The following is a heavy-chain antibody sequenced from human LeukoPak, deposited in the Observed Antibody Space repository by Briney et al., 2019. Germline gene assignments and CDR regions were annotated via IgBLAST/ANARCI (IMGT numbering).Heavy chain of an antibody. D-gene: IGHD5-24*01. J-gene: IGHJ4*02. V-gene: IGHV3-21*01. CDR3: ARGKQMATIKTPSYYFDY. CDR1: GFTFSSYS. Sequence: PGGSLRLSCAASGFTFSSYSMNWVRQAPGEGLEWVSSISSSSSYIYYADSVKGRFTISRDNAKNSLYLQMNSLRAEDTAVYYCARGKQMATIKTPSYYFDYWGQGTLVTVSS. CDR2: ISSSSSYI.